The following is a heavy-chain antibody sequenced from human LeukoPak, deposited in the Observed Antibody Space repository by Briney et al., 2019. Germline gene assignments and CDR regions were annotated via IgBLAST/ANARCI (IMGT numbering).Heavy chain of an antibody. Sequence: PGGSLRLSCAASGFTFSSYAMSWVRQAPGKGLAWVAIISGTDTTFYSDSVKGRFTVSRDNSKNTLYLQMSSLRGEDTARYYCAGRVSGLNPFDYWGQETVVSVS. D-gene: IGHD2-15*01. CDR2: ISGTDTT. CDR1: GFTFSSYA. CDR3: AGRVSGLNPFDY. V-gene: IGHV3-23*01. J-gene: IGHJ4*02.